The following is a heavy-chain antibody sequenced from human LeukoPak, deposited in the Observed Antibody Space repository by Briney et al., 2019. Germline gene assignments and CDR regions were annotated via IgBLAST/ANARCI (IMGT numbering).Heavy chain of an antibody. J-gene: IGHJ5*02. CDR3: ARGRIQLWLWVGRFGWFDP. CDR2: MNPKSGKT. Sequence: ASVKVSCKASGYSFTSYDINWVGQATGQGREGMGWMNPKSGKTGYAQKFQGRVTMARNTSISTAYMELSSLRSEDTAVYYCARGRIQLWLWVGRFGWFDPWGQGTLVTVSS. V-gene: IGHV1-8*01. D-gene: IGHD5-18*01. CDR1: GYSFTSYD.